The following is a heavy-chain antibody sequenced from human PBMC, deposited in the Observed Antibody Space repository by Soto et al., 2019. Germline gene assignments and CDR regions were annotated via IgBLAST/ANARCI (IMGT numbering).Heavy chain of an antibody. CDR3: TTLLLWFGEPGY. CDR2: IKSKTDGETT. D-gene: IGHD3-10*01. Sequence: GGSLRLSGAASGGTVRTAGMNWVREAPGKGLEWGGRIKSKTDGETTDYAAPVKGRFTISRDDSKNTLYLQMNSLKTEDTVVYYCTTLLLWFGEPGYWGQGTLVTVSS. CDR1: GGTVRTAG. V-gene: IGHV3-15*07. J-gene: IGHJ4*02.